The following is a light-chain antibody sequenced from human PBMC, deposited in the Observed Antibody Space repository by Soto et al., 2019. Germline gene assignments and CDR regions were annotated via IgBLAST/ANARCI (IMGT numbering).Light chain of an antibody. CDR3: QQYNNWPAVT. CDR1: QSVSSN. J-gene: IGKJ4*01. V-gene: IGKV3-15*01. CDR2: GAS. Sequence: EIVMTQSPATLSVSPGERATLSCRASQSVSSNLVWYQQKPGQAPRLLIYGASTRATGLPARFSGSGSGTAFTLTISSLQSEDFAVYYCQQYNNWPAVTFGGGTKVDIK.